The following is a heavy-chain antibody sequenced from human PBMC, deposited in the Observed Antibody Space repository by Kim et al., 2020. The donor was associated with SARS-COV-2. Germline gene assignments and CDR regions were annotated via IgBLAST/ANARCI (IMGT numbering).Heavy chain of an antibody. V-gene: IGHV3-13*01. CDR3: ARANPYGEDYYYGMDV. CDR2: IGTAGDT. Sequence: GGSLRLSCAASGFTFSSYDMHWVRQATGKGLEWVSAIGTAGDTYYPGSVKGRFTISRENAKNSLYLQMNSLRAGDTAVYYCARANPYGEDYYYGMDVWGQGTTVTVSS. J-gene: IGHJ6*02. D-gene: IGHD4-17*01. CDR1: GFTFSSYD.